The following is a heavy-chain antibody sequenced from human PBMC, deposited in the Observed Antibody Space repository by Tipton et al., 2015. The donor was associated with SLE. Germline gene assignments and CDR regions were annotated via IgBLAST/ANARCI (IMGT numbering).Heavy chain of an antibody. CDR1: GFTFSSYW. V-gene: IGHV3-74*03. CDR3: ASSRLVWVGERTDY. Sequence: GSLRLSCAASGFTFSSYWRHWLRQDPEKGLVWVSRINGDGSTTTYANSVKGRFTISRDNAKNTLYLQMNSLRVDDTAVYYCASSRLVWVGERTDYWGLGTPVTVSS. D-gene: IGHD3-10*01. J-gene: IGHJ4*02. CDR2: INGDGSTT.